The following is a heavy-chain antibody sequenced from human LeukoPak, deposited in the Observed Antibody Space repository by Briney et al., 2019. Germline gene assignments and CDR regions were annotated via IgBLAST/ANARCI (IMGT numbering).Heavy chain of an antibody. Sequence: GESLRLSCVASGFTFSSYWMSWVRHAPGRGLEGVAYMKQDGSEKYYVDSVKGRFTIFRNNAMNSLYLQMNSLRAEDTAVYYCARDTEAFDYWGQGTLVTVSS. CDR2: MKQDGSEK. J-gene: IGHJ4*02. CDR1: GFTFSSYW. V-gene: IGHV3-7*01. CDR3: ARDTEAFDY.